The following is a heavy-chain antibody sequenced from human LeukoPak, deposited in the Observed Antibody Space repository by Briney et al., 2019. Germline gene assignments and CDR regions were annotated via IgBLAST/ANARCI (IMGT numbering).Heavy chain of an antibody. D-gene: IGHD5-12*01. Sequence: SETLSLTCTVSGGSISSSSYYWGWIRQPPGKGLEWIGSIYYSGSTYYNPSLKSRVTISVDTSKNQFSLKLSSVTAADTAVYYCARRVDIVAPFDYWGQGTLVTVSS. V-gene: IGHV4-39*07. J-gene: IGHJ4*02. CDR3: ARRVDIVAPFDY. CDR1: GGSISSSSYY. CDR2: IYYSGST.